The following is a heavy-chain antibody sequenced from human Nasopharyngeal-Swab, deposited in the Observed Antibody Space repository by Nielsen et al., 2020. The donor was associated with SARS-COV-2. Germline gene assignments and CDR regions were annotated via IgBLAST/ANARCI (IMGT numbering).Heavy chain of an antibody. D-gene: IGHD3-3*01. CDR1: GNSIRNYS. Sequence: GSLRLSCTVSGNSIRNYSWNWIRQPPGKGLEWIGYIYDSGNTNYNSSLKSRVTISVDTSKNQFSLKLSSVTAEDTAVYYCARAQDFWSPFDYWGQGALVTVSS. CDR3: ARAQDFWSPFDY. CDR2: IYDSGNT. V-gene: IGHV4-59*01. J-gene: IGHJ4*02.